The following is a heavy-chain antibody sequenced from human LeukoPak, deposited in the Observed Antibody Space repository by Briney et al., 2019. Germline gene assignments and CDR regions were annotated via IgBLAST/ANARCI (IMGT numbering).Heavy chain of an antibody. Sequence: SVKVSCKASGYTFTSYGISWVRQAPGQGLEWMGGIIPIFGTANYAQKFQGRVTITADESTSTAYMELSSLRSEDTAVYYCAREASGGYWDDYWGQGTLVTVSS. V-gene: IGHV1-69*13. CDR3: AREASGGYWDDY. J-gene: IGHJ4*02. CDR1: GYTFTSYG. D-gene: IGHD2-21*02. CDR2: IIPIFGTA.